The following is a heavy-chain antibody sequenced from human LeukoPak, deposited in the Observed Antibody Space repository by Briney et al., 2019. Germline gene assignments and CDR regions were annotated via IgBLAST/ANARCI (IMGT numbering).Heavy chain of an antibody. CDR1: GFTFSSYG. J-gene: IGHJ4*02. CDR3: AKAEGTYYYDSSGYQGVDY. V-gene: IGHV3-23*01. CDR2: ISGSGGST. D-gene: IGHD3-22*01. Sequence: GGSLRLSCAASGFTFSSYGMSWVRQAPGKGLEWVSAISGSGGSTYYADSVKGRFTIARDNSKNTLYLQMNSLRAEDTAVYYCAKAEGTYYYDSSGYQGVDYWGQGTLVTVSS.